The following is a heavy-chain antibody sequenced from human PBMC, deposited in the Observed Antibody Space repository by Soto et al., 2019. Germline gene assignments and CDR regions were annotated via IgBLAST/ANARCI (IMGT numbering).Heavy chain of an antibody. J-gene: IGHJ4*02. CDR2: ISGSGGST. D-gene: IGHD6-13*01. V-gene: IGHV3-23*01. CDR3: AYSSTPFDY. CDR1: GFSFSSYA. Sequence: GGSLRLSCAASGFSFSSYAMSWVRQAPGKGLEWVSAISGSGGSTYYADSVKGRFTISRDNSKNTLYLQMDSLRAEDTAVYYCAYSSTPFDYWGQGTLVTVSS.